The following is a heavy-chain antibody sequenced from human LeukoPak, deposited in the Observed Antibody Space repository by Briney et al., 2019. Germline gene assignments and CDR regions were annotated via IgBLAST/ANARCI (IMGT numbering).Heavy chain of an antibody. CDR3: ARDRPFPDYANNWFDP. Sequence: SETLSLTCTVSGGSISSSSYYWGWIRQPPGKGLEWIGSIYYSGSTYYNPSLKSRVTISVDTSKNQFSLKLSSVTAADTAVYYCARDRPFPDYANNWFDPWGQGTLVTVSS. D-gene: IGHD4-17*01. CDR1: GGSISSSSYY. J-gene: IGHJ5*02. V-gene: IGHV4-39*07. CDR2: IYYSGST.